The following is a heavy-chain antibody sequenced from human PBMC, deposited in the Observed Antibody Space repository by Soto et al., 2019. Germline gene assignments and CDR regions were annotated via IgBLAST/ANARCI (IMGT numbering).Heavy chain of an antibody. D-gene: IGHD6-6*01. Sequence: SETLSLTCTVSGGSISSYYWGWIRQPPGKGLEWIGYIYYSGSTNYNPSLKSRVTISVDTSKNQFSLKLSSVTAADTAVYYCARFVIAARCFDYWGQGTLVTVSS. CDR2: IYYSGST. J-gene: IGHJ4*02. V-gene: IGHV4-59*01. CDR3: ARFVIAARCFDY. CDR1: GGSISSYY.